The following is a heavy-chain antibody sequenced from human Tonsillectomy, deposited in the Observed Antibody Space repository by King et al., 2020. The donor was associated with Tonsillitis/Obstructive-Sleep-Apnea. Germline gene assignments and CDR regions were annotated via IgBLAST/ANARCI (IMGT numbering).Heavy chain of an antibody. J-gene: IGHJ3*01. CDR1: GGSFSGYY. D-gene: IGHD3-3*01. CDR3: AKEITTDGFDV. V-gene: IGHV4-34*01. CDR2: IDHSGST. Sequence: VQLQQWGAGLLKPSETLSLLCTVNGGSFSGYYWSWLRQPPGKGLEWIGEIDHSGSTKYNPSLKSRVTISADTSKTQFSLKLRSLTAPDTAVYYCAKEITTDGFDVWGQGTMVTVSS.